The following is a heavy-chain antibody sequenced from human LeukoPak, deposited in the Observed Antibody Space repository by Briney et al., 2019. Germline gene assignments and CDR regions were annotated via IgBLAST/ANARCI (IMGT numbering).Heavy chain of an antibody. CDR1: GGSISSYY. V-gene: IGHV4-4*07. J-gene: IGHJ5*02. D-gene: IGHD6-13*01. CDR3: ARERPGIFPYWFDP. Sequence: SETLSLTCTVSGGSISSYYWSWIRQPAGKGLEWIGRIYTSGSTNYNPSLKSRVTMSVDTSKNQFSLKLSSVTAADTAMYYCARERPGIFPYWFDPWGQGTLVTVSS. CDR2: IYTSGST.